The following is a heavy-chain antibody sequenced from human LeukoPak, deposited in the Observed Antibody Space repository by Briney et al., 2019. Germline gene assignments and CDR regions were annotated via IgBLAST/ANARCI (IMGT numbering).Heavy chain of an antibody. Sequence: SETLSLTYSVSGGSLSSSYWTWFRLPPGKRLEWIGYINTRGSTSFNPSLESRVTMSVDTANNKFSLKLSSVTAADTAMYSCARGEMPTVGAWAFDIWGQGKMVTVSS. CDR2: INTRGST. J-gene: IGHJ3*02. CDR3: ARGEMPTVGAWAFDI. V-gene: IGHV4-4*09. D-gene: IGHD5-24*01. CDR1: GGSLSSSY.